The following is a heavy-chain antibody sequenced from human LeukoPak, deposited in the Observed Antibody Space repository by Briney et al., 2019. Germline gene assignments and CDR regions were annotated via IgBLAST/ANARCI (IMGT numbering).Heavy chain of an antibody. V-gene: IGHV1-18*01. CDR2: ISAYNGNT. D-gene: IGHD3-22*01. CDR3: ARDRAPYYDSSGRTDY. CDR1: GYTFTSYG. Sequence: GASVKVSCKASGYTFTSYGISWVRQAPGQGLEWMGWISAYNGNTNYAQKLQGRVTMTTDTSTSTAYMELGSLRSDDTAVYYCARDRAPYYDSSGRTDYWGQGTLVTVSS. J-gene: IGHJ4*02.